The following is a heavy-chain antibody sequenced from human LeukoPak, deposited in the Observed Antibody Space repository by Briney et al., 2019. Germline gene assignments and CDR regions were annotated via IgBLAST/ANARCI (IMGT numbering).Heavy chain of an antibody. CDR3: TGHHQAYSRTY. J-gene: IGHJ4*02. V-gene: IGHV3-30*03. D-gene: IGHD4-11*01. CDR2: ISYDGSNK. Sequence: GGSLRLSCAASGFTFSSYGMHWVRQAPGKGLEWVAVISYDGSNKYYADSVKGRFTISRDNSKNTLYLQMNSLRAEDTAVYYCTGHHQAYSRTYWGQGTLVTVSS. CDR1: GFTFSSYG.